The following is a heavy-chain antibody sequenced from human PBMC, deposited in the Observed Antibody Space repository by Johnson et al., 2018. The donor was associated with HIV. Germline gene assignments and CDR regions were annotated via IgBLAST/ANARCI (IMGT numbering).Heavy chain of an antibody. CDR3: ARETGDGDAFDI. CDR1: GFTFDDYA. D-gene: IGHD7-27*01. J-gene: IGHJ3*02. Sequence: VQLVESGGVVVQPGGSLRLSCAASGFTFDDYAMHWVRQAPGKGLEWVSAISGSGGSTYYADSVKGRFTISRDNSKNTLYLQMNSMRAEDTAVYYCARETGDGDAFDIWGQGTMVTVSS. V-gene: IGHV3-23*04. CDR2: ISGSGGST.